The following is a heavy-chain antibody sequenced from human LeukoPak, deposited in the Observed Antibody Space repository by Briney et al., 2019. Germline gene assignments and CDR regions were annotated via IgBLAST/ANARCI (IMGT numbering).Heavy chain of an antibody. J-gene: IGHJ4*02. D-gene: IGHD6-19*01. CDR1: GYTFVAHY. V-gene: IGHV1-2*02. CDR2: VNPNSGDT. Sequence: ASVKVSCKASGYTFVAHYMHWVRQAPGQGVGWMVWVNPNSGDTNYAPKFMDRVTMARDTSINTAYMELSRLRSDDTAVYYCARGMSKYYDSSGSDYWGQGSLVTVSS. CDR3: ARGMSKYYDSSGSDY.